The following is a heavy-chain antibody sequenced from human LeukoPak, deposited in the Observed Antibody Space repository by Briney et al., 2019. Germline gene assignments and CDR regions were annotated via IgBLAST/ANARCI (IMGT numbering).Heavy chain of an antibody. CDR3: ARGRTGAWDAFAV. CDR2: ISYDGSNK. V-gene: IGHV3-30*04. CDR1: GLTFSDYP. Sequence: PGGSLRLSCAASGLTFSDYPIHWVRQAPGKGGEGVALISYDGSNKYTADSVKPRFTISRDSSKNTLFLQMDSLRTEDTAMYYCARGRTGAWDAFAVWGRGTLVTVSS. D-gene: IGHD1-14*01. J-gene: IGHJ3*01.